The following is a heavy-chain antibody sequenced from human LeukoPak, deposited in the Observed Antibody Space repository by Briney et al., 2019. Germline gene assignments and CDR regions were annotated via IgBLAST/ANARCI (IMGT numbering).Heavy chain of an antibody. V-gene: IGHV3-21*01. D-gene: IGHD3-22*01. J-gene: IGHJ4*02. CDR2: ISSSSSYI. Sequence: GALGLSCAASGFTFSSYSMNWVRQAPGKGLEWVSSISSSSSYIYYADSVKGRFTISRDNAKNSLYLQMNSLRAEDTAVYYCARDHDSSGYYTNFDYWGQGTLVTVSS. CDR1: GFTFSSYS. CDR3: ARDHDSSGYYTNFDY.